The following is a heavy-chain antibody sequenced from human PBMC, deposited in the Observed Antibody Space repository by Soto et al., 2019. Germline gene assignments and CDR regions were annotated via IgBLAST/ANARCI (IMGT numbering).Heavy chain of an antibody. V-gene: IGHV6-1*01. D-gene: IGHD1-26*01. CDR2: TYYRSKWYN. Sequence: SQTLSLTCAISGDSVSSSSVTWNWIRQSPSRGLEWLGRTYYRSKWYNDYAESVKILITINPDTSKNQFSLHLNSVTPEDAAVYYCVRLIGNSWLDFWGQGTLVTV. J-gene: IGHJ5*01. CDR1: GDSVSSSSVT. CDR3: VRLIGNSWLDF.